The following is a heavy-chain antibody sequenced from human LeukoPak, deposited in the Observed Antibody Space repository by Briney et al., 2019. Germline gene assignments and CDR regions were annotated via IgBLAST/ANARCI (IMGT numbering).Heavy chain of an antibody. D-gene: IGHD5-18*01. J-gene: IGHJ4*02. CDR2: INPDGSEK. CDR3: ARDLAYSRLDY. Sequence: GGSLRLSCAASGVSFGSSCIDWVRQAPGKGLEWVASINPDGSEKYSVDSVEGRFTISRDNAKNLLYLQVNSLRVEDTAFYYCARDLAYSRLDYWGQGMLVTVSS. CDR1: GVSFGSSC. V-gene: IGHV3-7*01.